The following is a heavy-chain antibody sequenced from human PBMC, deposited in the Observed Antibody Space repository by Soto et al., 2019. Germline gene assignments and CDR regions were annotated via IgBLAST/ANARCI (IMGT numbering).Heavy chain of an antibody. CDR3: AREFPYDFWSGQPEEADFRYYYYYMDV. Sequence: GESLKISCAASGFTFSSYSMNWVRQAPGKGLEWVSSISSSSSYIYYADSVKGRFTISRDNAKNSLYLQMNSLRAEDTAVYYCAREFPYDFWSGQPEEADFRYYYYYMDVWGKGTTVTVSS. D-gene: IGHD3-3*01. J-gene: IGHJ6*03. CDR2: ISSSSSYI. V-gene: IGHV3-21*01. CDR1: GFTFSSYS.